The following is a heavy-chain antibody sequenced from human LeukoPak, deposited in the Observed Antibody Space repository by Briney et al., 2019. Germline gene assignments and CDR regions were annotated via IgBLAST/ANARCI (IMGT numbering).Heavy chain of an antibody. V-gene: IGHV1-2*02. Sequence: ASVKVSCKASGYTFTDYYMHWVRQAPGQGLEWMGWINPNSGGTNYAQKFQGRVTMTRDTSTSTAYMEVSRLRSDDTAVYYCAKDRAQQLVLDFWGQGTLVTVSS. D-gene: IGHD6-13*01. CDR2: INPNSGGT. CDR1: GYTFTDYY. CDR3: AKDRAQQLVLDF. J-gene: IGHJ4*02.